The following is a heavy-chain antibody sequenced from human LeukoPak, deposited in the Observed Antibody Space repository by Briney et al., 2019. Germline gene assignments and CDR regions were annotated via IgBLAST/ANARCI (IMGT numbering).Heavy chain of an antibody. V-gene: IGHV1-2*02. CDR3: ARDLGGGSCPRCAVPFDI. CDR1: GYTFTGYY. Sequence: ASVKVSCKASGYTFTGYYMHWVRQAPGQGLEWMGWINPNSGGTNYAQKFQGRVTMTRDTSISTAYMELSRLRSDDTAVYYCARDLGGGSCPRCAVPFDIWGQGTMVTVSS. J-gene: IGHJ3*02. D-gene: IGHD2-15*01. CDR2: INPNSGGT.